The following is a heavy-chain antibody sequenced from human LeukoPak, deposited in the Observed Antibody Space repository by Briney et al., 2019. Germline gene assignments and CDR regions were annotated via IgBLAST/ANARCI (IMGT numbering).Heavy chain of an antibody. CDR3: ARARFGELFDY. V-gene: IGHV3-30*03. J-gene: IGHJ4*02. CDR1: GFNFNDYG. Sequence: GGSLRLSCVASGFNFNDYGMHWVRQAPGKGLEWVAVISFDDNNEHYADSVKGRFMVSRDRSKNTLYLQMNSLRAEDTAVYYCARARFGELFDYWGQGTLVTVSS. D-gene: IGHD3-10*01. CDR2: ISFDDNNE.